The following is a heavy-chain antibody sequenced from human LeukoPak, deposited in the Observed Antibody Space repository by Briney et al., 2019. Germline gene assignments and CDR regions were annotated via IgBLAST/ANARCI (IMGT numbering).Heavy chain of an antibody. CDR1: GFTFSRYW. CDR2: IKQDGNEK. Sequence: GGSLRLSCAVSGFTFSRYWMNWVRQAPGKGLEWVANIKQDGNEKYYVDSVKGRFTISRDNAKNSLYLQMNSLRAEDTAVYYCARDEALDYYDSSGYYYSDWGQGTLVTVSS. CDR3: ARDEALDYYDSSGYYYSD. J-gene: IGHJ4*02. V-gene: IGHV3-7*01. D-gene: IGHD3-22*01.